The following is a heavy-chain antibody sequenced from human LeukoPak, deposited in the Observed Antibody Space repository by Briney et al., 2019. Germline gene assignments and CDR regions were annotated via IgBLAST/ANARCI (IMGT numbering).Heavy chain of an antibody. Sequence: PSETLSLTCTVSGGSISSYYWSWIRQPPGKGLEWIGYIYYSGSTNYNPSLKSRVTISVDTSKNQFSLKLSSVTAADTAVYYCARAVNPYYGMDVWGQGTKVTVSS. CDR2: IYYSGST. D-gene: IGHD4-11*01. V-gene: IGHV4-59*01. CDR1: GGSISSYY. CDR3: ARAVNPYYGMDV. J-gene: IGHJ6*02.